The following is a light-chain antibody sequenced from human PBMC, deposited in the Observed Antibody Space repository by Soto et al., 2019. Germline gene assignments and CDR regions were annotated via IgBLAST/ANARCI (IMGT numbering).Light chain of an antibody. CDR3: QVWDSSSDHVV. Sequence: SYELTQPPSVSGAPGKTARFTCGGKNIGSKSVHWYQQKPGQAPVLVIYYDSDRPSGIPERFSGSNSGNTATLTISRVEAGDEVGYYCQVWDSSSDHVVFGGGTKLTVL. CDR2: YDS. V-gene: IGLV3-21*04. CDR1: NIGSKS. J-gene: IGLJ2*01.